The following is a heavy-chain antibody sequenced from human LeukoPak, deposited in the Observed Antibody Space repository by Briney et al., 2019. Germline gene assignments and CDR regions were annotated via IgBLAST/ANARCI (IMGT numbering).Heavy chain of an antibody. D-gene: IGHD3-10*02. Sequence: GGSLRLSCAASGFTFSSYDMSWVRQAPGKGLEWVSLISGSGGNTDYADSVKGRFTISRDNAKNSLYLQMNSLRAEDTAVYYCAELGITMIGGVWGKGTTVTISS. CDR1: GFTFSSYD. J-gene: IGHJ6*04. V-gene: IGHV3-23*01. CDR3: AELGITMIGGV. CDR2: ISGSGGNT.